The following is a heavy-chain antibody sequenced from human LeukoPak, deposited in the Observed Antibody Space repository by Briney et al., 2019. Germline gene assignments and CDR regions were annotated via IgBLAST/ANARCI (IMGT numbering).Heavy chain of an antibody. CDR3: ARDKSSGRYLTTWDYDSSGCFDY. V-gene: IGHV1-18*01. CDR2: ISAYNGNT. J-gene: IGHJ4*02. D-gene: IGHD3-22*01. Sequence: ASVKVSCKASGYTFTSYGISWVRQAPGQGLEWMGWISAYNGNTNYAQKLQGRVTMTTDTSTSTAYMELRSLRSDDTAVYYCARDKSSGRYLTTWDYDSSGCFDYWGQGTLVTVSS. CDR1: GYTFTSYG.